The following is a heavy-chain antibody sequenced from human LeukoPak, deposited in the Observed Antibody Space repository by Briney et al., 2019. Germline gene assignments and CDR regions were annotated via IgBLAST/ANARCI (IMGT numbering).Heavy chain of an antibody. CDR3: ARQVYSSSWSYYFEY. D-gene: IGHD6-13*01. CDR1: GGSISSYY. CDR2: IHYSGST. J-gene: IGHJ4*02. V-gene: IGHV4-59*01. Sequence: PSETLSLTCTVSGGSISSYYWSWIRQPPGRGLEWIGSIHYSGSTSYNSSLKSRVTMSIDTSKNQFSLKLSSVTPADTAVYYCARQVYSSSWSYYFEYWGQGILVTVSS.